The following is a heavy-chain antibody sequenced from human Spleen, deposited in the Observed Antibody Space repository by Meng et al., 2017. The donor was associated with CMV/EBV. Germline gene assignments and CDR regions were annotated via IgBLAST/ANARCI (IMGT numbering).Heavy chain of an antibody. D-gene: IGHD3-3*01. J-gene: IGHJ6*02. CDR1: GGTFSSYA. Sequence: ASVKVSCKASGGTFSSYAISWVRQAPGQGLEWMGWISAYNGNTNYAQKLQGRVTMTTDTSTSTAYMELRSLRSDDTAVYYCARDLDDFWSAYYTWNYYYYGLDVWGQGTTVTVSS. CDR2: ISAYNGNT. V-gene: IGHV1-18*01. CDR3: ARDLDDFWSAYYTWNYYYYGLDV.